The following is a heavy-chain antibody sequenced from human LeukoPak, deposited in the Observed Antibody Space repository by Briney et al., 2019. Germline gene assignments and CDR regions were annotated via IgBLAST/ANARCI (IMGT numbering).Heavy chain of an antibody. CDR1: GGSFSGYY. J-gene: IGHJ4*02. D-gene: IGHD5-24*01. V-gene: IGHV4-34*01. CDR3: ARAGGDGYNL. Sequence: SETLSLTCAVYGGSFSGYYWSWIRQPPGKGLEWIGEINHSGSTNYNPSLKSRVTISVDTSKNQFSLKLSSVTAADTAVYYCARAGGDGYNLWGQGTLVTVSS. CDR2: INHSGST.